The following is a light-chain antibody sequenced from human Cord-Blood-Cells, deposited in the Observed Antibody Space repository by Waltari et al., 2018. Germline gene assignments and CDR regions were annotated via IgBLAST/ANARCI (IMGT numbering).Light chain of an antibody. V-gene: IGLV2-14*01. J-gene: IGLJ2*01. CDR3: SSYTSSSTLV. CDR1: SSDVGGYNY. Sequence: QSALTQPASVSGSPGQSITISSTGTSSDVGGYNYVSWYQQHPGKAPKLMIYDVSNRPSGVSNRFSGSESGNTASLTISGLQAEDEADYYCSSYTSSSTLVFGGGTKLTVL. CDR2: DVS.